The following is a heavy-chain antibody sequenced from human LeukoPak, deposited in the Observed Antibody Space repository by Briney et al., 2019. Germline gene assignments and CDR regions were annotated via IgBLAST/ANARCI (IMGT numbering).Heavy chain of an antibody. CDR2: INAGNGNT. V-gene: IGHV1-3*01. D-gene: IGHD3-22*01. Sequence: ASVKVSCKASGYTFTSYAMHWVRQAPGQRLEWMGWINAGNGNTKYSQKFQGRVTITRDTSASTAYMELSSLRSEDTAVYYCARVTTGYYYGYFDYWGQGTLVTVSS. J-gene: IGHJ4*02. CDR3: ARVTTGYYYGYFDY. CDR1: GYTFTSYA.